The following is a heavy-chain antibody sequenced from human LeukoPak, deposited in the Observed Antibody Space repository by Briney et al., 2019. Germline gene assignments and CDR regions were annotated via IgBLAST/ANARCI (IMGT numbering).Heavy chain of an antibody. CDR1: GGSISSGSYY. Sequence: SQTLSLTCTVSGGSISSGSYYWSWIRQPAGKGLEWIGRIYTSGSTNYNPSLKSRVTISVDTSKNQFSLKLSSVTAADTAVYYCARERLYGGNSRFDYWGQGTLVTVSP. D-gene: IGHD4-23*01. V-gene: IGHV4-61*02. CDR2: IYTSGST. J-gene: IGHJ4*02. CDR3: ARERLYGGNSRFDY.